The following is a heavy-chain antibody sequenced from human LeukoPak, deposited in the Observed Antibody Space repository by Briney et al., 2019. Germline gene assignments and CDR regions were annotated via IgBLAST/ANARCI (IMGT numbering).Heavy chain of an antibody. CDR1: GGTFSSHT. V-gene: IGHV1-69*01. J-gene: IGHJ4*02. D-gene: IGHD4-23*01. Sequence: GASVKVSCKASGGTFSSHTISWVRQTPGQGLEWMGGITPIFGTAKYAQKFQGRVTITVVESMSTAYMELSSLRSEDTAVYYCARGWLAETTVVTPYNYWGQGTLVTVSS. CDR2: ITPIFGTA. CDR3: ARGWLAETTVVTPYNY.